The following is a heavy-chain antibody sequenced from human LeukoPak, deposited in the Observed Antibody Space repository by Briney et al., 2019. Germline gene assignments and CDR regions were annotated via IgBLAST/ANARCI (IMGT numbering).Heavy chain of an antibody. Sequence: SETLSLTCTVSGYSISSGYYWGWIRQPAGKGLEWIGRIYTSGSTNYNPSLKSRVTMSVDTSKNQFSLKLSSVTAADTAVYYCARDFSLWSLGWFDPWGQGTLVTVSS. CDR2: IYTSGST. CDR3: ARDFSLWSLGWFDP. CDR1: GYSISSGYY. J-gene: IGHJ5*02. D-gene: IGHD3-10*01. V-gene: IGHV4-4*07.